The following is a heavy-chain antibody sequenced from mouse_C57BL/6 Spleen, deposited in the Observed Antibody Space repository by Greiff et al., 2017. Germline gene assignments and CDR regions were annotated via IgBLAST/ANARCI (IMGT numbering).Heavy chain of an antibody. CDR1: GFTFSSYT. Sequence: DVHLVESGGGLVKPGGSLKLSCAASGFTFSSYTMSWVRQTPEKRLEWVATISGGGGNTYYPDSVKGRFTISRDNAKNTLYLQMSSLRSEDTALYYCARHVGSSYAYYAMDYWGQGTSVTVSS. J-gene: IGHJ4*01. D-gene: IGHD1-1*01. CDR3: ARHVGSSYAYYAMDY. V-gene: IGHV5-9*01. CDR2: ISGGGGNT.